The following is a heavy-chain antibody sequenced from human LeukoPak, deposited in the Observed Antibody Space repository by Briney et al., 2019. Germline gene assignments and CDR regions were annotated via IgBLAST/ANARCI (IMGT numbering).Heavy chain of an antibody. V-gene: IGHV4-30-4*01. Sequence: SETLSLTCAVYGGSISSGDYYWSWIRQPPGKGLEWIGYIYYSGSTYYNPSLKSRVTISVDTSKNQFSLKLSSVTAADTAVYYCASDSSGYYRLAFDIWGQGTMVTVSS. CDR2: IYYSGST. J-gene: IGHJ3*02. D-gene: IGHD3-22*01. CDR3: ASDSSGYYRLAFDI. CDR1: GGSISSGDYY.